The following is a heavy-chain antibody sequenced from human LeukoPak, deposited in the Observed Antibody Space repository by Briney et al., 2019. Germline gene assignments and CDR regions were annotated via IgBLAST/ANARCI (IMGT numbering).Heavy chain of an antibody. CDR2: INHSGST. Sequence: SETLSLTCAVYGGSFSGYYWSWIRQPPGKGLEWIGEINHSGSTNYNPSLKSRVTISVDTSKNQFSLKLSSVTAADTAVYYCARDFESTYPDAFDIWGQGTMVTVSS. V-gene: IGHV4-34*01. CDR3: ARDFESTYPDAFDI. CDR1: GGSFSGYY. D-gene: IGHD3-9*01. J-gene: IGHJ3*02.